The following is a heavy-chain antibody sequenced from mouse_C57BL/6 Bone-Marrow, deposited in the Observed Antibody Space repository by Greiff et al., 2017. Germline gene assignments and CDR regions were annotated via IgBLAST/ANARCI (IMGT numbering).Heavy chain of an antibody. CDR3: TTSITTVVATNY. CDR1: GFNIKDDY. CDR2: IDPENGDT. D-gene: IGHD1-1*01. V-gene: IGHV14-4*01. Sequence: EVQLQQSGAELVRPGASVKLSCTASGFNIKDDYMHWVKQRPEQGLEWIGWIDPENGDTEYASKFQGKATITADTSSHTAYLQLSSLTSEDTAVYYCTTSITTVVATNYWGQGTTLTVSS. J-gene: IGHJ2*01.